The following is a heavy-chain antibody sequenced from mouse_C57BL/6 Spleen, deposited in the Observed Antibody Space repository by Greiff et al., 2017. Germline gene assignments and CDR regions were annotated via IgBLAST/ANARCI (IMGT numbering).Heavy chain of an antibody. CDR2: INYDGSST. CDR1: GFTFSDYY. J-gene: IGHJ4*01. CDR3: ARDGEDEYYAMDY. V-gene: IGHV5-16*01. Sequence: EVKLVESEGGLVQPGSSMKLSCTASGFTFSDYYMAWVRQVPEKGLEWVANINYDGSSTYYLDSLKSRFIISRDNAKNSLYLQMSSLKSEDTATYYCARDGEDEYYAMDYWGQGTSVTVSS.